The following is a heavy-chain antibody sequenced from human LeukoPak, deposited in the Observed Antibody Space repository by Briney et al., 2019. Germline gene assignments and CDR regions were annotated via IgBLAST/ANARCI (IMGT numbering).Heavy chain of an antibody. Sequence: PSETLSLTCTVSGGSITSYYWSWIRQPPGKGLEWIGYIYSSGSTNYNPSLKSRVTISVDTSKNQFSLKLSSVTAADTAVYYCARLYSSSLGRVFDYWGQGTLVTVSS. D-gene: IGHD4-11*01. CDR3: ARLYSSSLGRVFDY. CDR1: GGSITSYY. V-gene: IGHV4-59*01. CDR2: IYSSGST. J-gene: IGHJ4*02.